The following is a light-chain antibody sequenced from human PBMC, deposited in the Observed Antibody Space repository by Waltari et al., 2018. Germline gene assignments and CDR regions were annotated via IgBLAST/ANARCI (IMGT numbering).Light chain of an antibody. CDR2: LGS. J-gene: IGKJ4*01. CDR1: QSLLHSNGYNY. V-gene: IGKV2-28*01. CDR3: MQALQTPLT. Sequence: DIVMTQSPLSLPVTPGEPAYISCRSSQSLLHSNGYNYLDWYLQKPGQSPQLLIYLGSKRDSRVPDRFSGSGSGTDFTLKISRVEAEDVGVYYCMQALQTPLTFGGGTKVEIK.